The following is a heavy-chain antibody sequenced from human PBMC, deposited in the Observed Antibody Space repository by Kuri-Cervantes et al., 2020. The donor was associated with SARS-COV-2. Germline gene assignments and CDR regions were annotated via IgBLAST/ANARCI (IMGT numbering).Heavy chain of an antibody. CDR3: AKSPVDSGNYLSPAFDF. CDR1: GFTFSNYA. CDR2: MRGSGGTI. Sequence: GGSLRLSCAASGFTFSNYAMSWVRQAPGKGLEWVSAMRGSGGTIYYADSVKGRFTISRDNSKYTLYLQMNSLRADDTAVDYCAKSPVDSGNYLSPAFDFWGQGTMVTVSS. D-gene: IGHD1-26*01. V-gene: IGHV3-23*01. J-gene: IGHJ3*01.